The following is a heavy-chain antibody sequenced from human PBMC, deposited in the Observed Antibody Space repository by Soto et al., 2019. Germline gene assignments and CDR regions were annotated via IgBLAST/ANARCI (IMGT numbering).Heavy chain of an antibody. Sequence: PSETLSLTCTVSGGSVSSGDYYWSWIRQPPGKGLEWIGYIYYSGSTYYNPSLKSRVTISVDTSKNQFSLKPSSVTAADTAVYYCARVDSNYVSLDYWGQGTLVTVS. V-gene: IGHV4-30-4*01. J-gene: IGHJ4*02. D-gene: IGHD4-4*01. CDR1: GGSVSSGDYY. CDR3: ARVDSNYVSLDY. CDR2: IYYSGST.